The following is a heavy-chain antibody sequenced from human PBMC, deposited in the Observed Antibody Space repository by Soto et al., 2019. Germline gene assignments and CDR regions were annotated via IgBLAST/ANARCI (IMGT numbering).Heavy chain of an antibody. V-gene: IGHV3-23*01. Sequence: EVQLLESGGGLVQPGGSLRLSCAASGFTFSSYAMSWVRQAPGKGLEWVSAISGSGGSTYYADSVKGRITISRDNSKNRLYLQMNSLRAEDTAVYYCAEEGRSTPRSTWMDVWGRGTTVTVFS. CDR3: AEEGRSTPRSTWMDV. D-gene: IGHD2-15*01. CDR2: ISGSGGST. CDR1: GFTFSSYA. J-gene: IGHJ6*02.